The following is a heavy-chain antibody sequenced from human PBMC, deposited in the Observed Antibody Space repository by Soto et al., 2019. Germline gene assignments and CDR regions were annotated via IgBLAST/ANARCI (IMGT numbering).Heavy chain of an antibody. CDR2: IYHSGST. V-gene: IGHV4-4*02. D-gene: IGHD1-26*01. J-gene: IGHJ4*02. CDR1: GGFISSSNW. CDR3: ARGGGSLRVWAY. Sequence: SETLSLTCAVSGGFISSSNWWSWVRQPPGKGLEWIGEIYHSGSTNYNPSLKSRVTLSVDKSKNQFSLKLSSVTAADTAVYYCARGGGSLRVWAYWGQGTLVTVSS.